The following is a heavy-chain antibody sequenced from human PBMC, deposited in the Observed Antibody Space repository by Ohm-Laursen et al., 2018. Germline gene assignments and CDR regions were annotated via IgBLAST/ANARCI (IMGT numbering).Heavy chain of an antibody. J-gene: IGHJ4*01. CDR1: GFTVSSNY. CDR3: ARDSGYPY. CDR2: IYSGGST. Sequence: SLRLSCAASGFTVSSNYMSWVRQAPGKGLEWISAIYSGGSTYSADSVKGRFTISRDNSKNTLYLQMNSLRAEDTAVYYCARDSGYPYWGHGTLVTVSP. D-gene: IGHD5-18*01. V-gene: IGHV3-66*01.